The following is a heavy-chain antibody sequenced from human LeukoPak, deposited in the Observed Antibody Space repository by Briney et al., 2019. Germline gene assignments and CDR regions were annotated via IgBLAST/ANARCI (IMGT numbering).Heavy chain of an antibody. J-gene: IGHJ5*02. CDR1: GFTFSSYW. Sequence: PPGGSLRLSCAASGFTFSSYWMSWVRQAPGKGLEWVASIKQDGSQKYYVDSVQGRLTISRDNVKNSLYLQMNSLRAEDTAVYYCARVVGATGDWFDPWGQGTLVTVSS. CDR3: ARVVGATGDWFDP. D-gene: IGHD1-26*01. CDR2: IKQDGSQK. V-gene: IGHV3-7*01.